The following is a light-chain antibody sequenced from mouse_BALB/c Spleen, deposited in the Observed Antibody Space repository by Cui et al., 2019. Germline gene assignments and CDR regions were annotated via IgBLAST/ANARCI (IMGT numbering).Light chain of an antibody. CDR3: QQRSSYPFT. J-gene: IGKJ4*01. CDR2: STS. CDR1: SSVSY. Sequence: IVLTQSPALMSASPGEKVTITCSASSSVSYMHWFQQKPGTSPKLWIYSTSNLAAGVPARCSGSGSGTSYSLTISRMEAEDAATYYCQQRSSYPFTFGSGTKLEIK. V-gene: IGKV4-57*01.